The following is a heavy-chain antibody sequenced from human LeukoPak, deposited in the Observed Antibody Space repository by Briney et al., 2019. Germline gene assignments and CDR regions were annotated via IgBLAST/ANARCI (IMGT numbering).Heavy chain of an antibody. D-gene: IGHD3-10*01. Sequence: GGSLRLSCAASGFTFSSYSMNWVRQAPGKGLEWVSSISSSSGYIYYADSVKGRFTISRDNAKNSLYLQMNSLRAEDTAVYNCARDRIIMVRGVLYGMDVWGQGTTVTVSS. CDR3: ARDRIIMVRGVLYGMDV. J-gene: IGHJ6*02. CDR1: GFTFSSYS. CDR2: ISSSSGYI. V-gene: IGHV3-21*01.